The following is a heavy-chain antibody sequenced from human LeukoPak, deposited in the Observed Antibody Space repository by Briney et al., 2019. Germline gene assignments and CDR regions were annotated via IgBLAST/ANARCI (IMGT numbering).Heavy chain of an antibody. CDR3: AREPAITMVRGVISEP. V-gene: IGHV1-2*02. Sequence: ASVTVSCKASGYTFTGYYMHWVRQAPGQGREWMGWINPNSGGTNYAQKFQGRVTMTRDTSISTAYMELSRLRSDDTAVYYCAREPAITMVRGVISEPWGQGTLVTVSS. D-gene: IGHD3-10*01. CDR2: INPNSGGT. CDR1: GYTFTGYY. J-gene: IGHJ5*02.